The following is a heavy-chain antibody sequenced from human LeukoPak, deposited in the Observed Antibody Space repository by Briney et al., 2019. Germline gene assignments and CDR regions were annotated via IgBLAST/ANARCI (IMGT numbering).Heavy chain of an antibody. CDR2: ISAYNGNT. Sequence: ASVKVSCKASGYTFTSYGISWVRQAPGQGLEWMGWISAYNGNTNYAQKLQGRVTMTTDTSTSTAYMELSSLLSEDTAVYFCAREEQYSGRRYMAYWGQGTLVTVSS. CDR1: GYTFTSYG. V-gene: IGHV1-18*01. CDR3: AREEQYSGRRYMAY. J-gene: IGHJ4*02. D-gene: IGHD5-18*01.